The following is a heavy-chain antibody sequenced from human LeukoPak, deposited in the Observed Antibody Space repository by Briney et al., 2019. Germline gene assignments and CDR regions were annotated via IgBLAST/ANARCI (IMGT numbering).Heavy chain of an antibody. CDR1: GFTVTNYG. D-gene: IGHD3-16*01. CDR3: ARDWAWATDF. CDR2: IRCDGNLE. Sequence: GGSLRLSCAASGFTVTNYGIHWVRQAPGKGLEWVALIRCDGNLESYAESMKGRFTVSRDNSKNTVYLYLSGLRAEDTALYYCARDWAWATDFWGQGNLVTVSS. J-gene: IGHJ4*02. V-gene: IGHV3-30*02.